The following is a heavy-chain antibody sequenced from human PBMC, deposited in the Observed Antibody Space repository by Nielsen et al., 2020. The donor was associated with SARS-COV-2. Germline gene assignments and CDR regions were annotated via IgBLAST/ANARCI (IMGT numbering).Heavy chain of an antibody. D-gene: IGHD3-10*01. J-gene: IGHJ4*02. CDR3: ARDLRLLWFGELLGGGIFDY. CDR1: GFTFSSYA. V-gene: IGHV3-30-3*01. Sequence: GESLKISCAASGFTFSSYAMHWVRQAPGKGLEWVAVISYDGSNKYYADSVKGRFTISRDNSKNTLYLQMNSLRAEDTAVYYCARDLRLLWFGELLGGGIFDYWGQGTLVTVSS. CDR2: ISYDGSNK.